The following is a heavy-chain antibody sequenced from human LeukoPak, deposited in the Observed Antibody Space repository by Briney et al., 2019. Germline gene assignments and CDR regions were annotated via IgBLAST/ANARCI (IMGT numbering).Heavy chain of an antibody. CDR1: GVSISSYY. CDR3: ARGLVGY. V-gene: IGHV4-59*12. CDR2: IYYSGST. Sequence: SETLSLTCTVSGVSISSYYWSWIRQPPGKGLEWIGYIYYSGSTNYNPSLKSRVTISVDTSKNQFSLKLSSVTAADTAVYYCARGLVGYWGQGTLVTVSS. J-gene: IGHJ4*02.